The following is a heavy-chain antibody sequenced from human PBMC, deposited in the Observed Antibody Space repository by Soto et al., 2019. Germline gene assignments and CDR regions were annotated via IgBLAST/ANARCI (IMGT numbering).Heavy chain of an antibody. CDR2: ISYDGSNK. V-gene: IGHV3-30*03. Sequence: GGSLRLSCAASGFTFSSYGMHWVRQAPGKGLEWVAVISYDGSNKYYADSVKGRFTISRDNSKNTLYLQMNSLRAEDTAVYYCARDSGYSRSRNWFDPWGQGTLVTVSS. D-gene: IGHD6-13*01. CDR3: ARDSGYSRSRNWFDP. CDR1: GFTFSSYG. J-gene: IGHJ5*02.